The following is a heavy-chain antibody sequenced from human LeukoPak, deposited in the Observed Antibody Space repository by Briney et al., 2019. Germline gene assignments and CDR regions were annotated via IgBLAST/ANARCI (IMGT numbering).Heavy chain of an antibody. Sequence: TGGSLRLSCAASGFTFSSYWMSWVRQAPGKGLEWVANIKQDGSEKYYVDSVKGRFTISRDNAKNSLYLQMNSLRAEDTAVYYCARRKQTSSSWYYFDYWGQGTLVTVSS. CDR2: IKQDGSEK. J-gene: IGHJ4*02. CDR1: GFTFSSYW. D-gene: IGHD6-13*01. CDR3: ARRKQTSSSWYYFDY. V-gene: IGHV3-7*01.